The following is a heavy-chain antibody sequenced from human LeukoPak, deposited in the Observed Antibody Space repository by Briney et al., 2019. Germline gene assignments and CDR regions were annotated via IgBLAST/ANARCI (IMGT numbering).Heavy chain of an antibody. CDR2: MNPNSGNT. D-gene: IGHD5-18*01. CDR3: ARSPSRERRWIQLWSPNFDY. CDR1: GYTFTSYD. Sequence: ASVKVSCKASGYTFTSYDINWVRQATGQGLEWMGWMNPNSGNTGYAQKFQGRVTMARHTSISTAYMELSSLRSEDTAVYYCARSPSRERRWIQLWSPNFDYWGQGTLVTVSS. V-gene: IGHV1-8*01. J-gene: IGHJ4*02.